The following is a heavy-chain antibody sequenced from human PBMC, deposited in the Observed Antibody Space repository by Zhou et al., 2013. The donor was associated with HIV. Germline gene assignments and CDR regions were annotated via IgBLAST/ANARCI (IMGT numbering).Heavy chain of an antibody. J-gene: IGHJ5*02. D-gene: IGHD6-19*01. V-gene: IGHV1-8*01. CDR2: MNPNSGNT. CDR3: ARATVAGNWFDP. Sequence: QVQLVQSGAEVKKPGASVKVSCKASGYTFTSYDINWVRQATGQGLEWMGWMNPNSGNTGYAQKFQGRVTMTRDTSISTAYMELSRLRSDDAAVYYCARATVAGNWFDPWGQGTLVTVSS. CDR1: GYTFTSYD.